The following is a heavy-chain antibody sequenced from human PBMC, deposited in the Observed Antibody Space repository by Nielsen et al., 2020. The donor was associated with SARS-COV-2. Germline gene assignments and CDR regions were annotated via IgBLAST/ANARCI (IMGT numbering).Heavy chain of an antibody. CDR3: ARRYCSSTSCPIFDY. CDR1: GCTLTELS. J-gene: IGHJ4*02. CDR2: FDPADGET. V-gene: IGHV1-24*01. D-gene: IGHD2-2*01. Sequence: ASVKVSCKVSGCTLTELSMHWVRQAPGKGLEGMGGFDPADGETIYAQKFLGRVTMTEDTSTDTAYMELSSLRSEDTAVYYCARRYCSSTSCPIFDYWGQGTLVTVSS.